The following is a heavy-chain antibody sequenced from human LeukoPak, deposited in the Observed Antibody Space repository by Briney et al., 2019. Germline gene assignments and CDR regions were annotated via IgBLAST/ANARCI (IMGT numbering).Heavy chain of an antibody. CDR3: ATTQSSLYYYYYYMDV. D-gene: IGHD2/OR15-2a*01. V-gene: IGHV3-30-3*01. Sequence: GGSLRLSCAASGFTFSRYAMHLVRQAPGKGLEWVAVVSYDGSNKYYADSVKGRFTISRDNSKNTLYLQMNSLRAEDTALYYCATTQSSLYYYYYYMDVWGKGTTVTVSS. CDR2: VSYDGSNK. J-gene: IGHJ6*03. CDR1: GFTFSRYA.